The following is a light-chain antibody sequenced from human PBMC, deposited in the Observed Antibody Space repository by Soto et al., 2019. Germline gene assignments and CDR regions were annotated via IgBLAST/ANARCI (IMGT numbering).Light chain of an antibody. V-gene: IGLV1-40*01. CDR3: QSYDSSLSAVV. CDR1: SSNVGAVYG. Sequence: QSVLTQPPSVSGAPGQRVTISCTGSSSNVGAVYGVHWYQQLPGTAPKLLIYSNNNLPSGVPDRFSGSKSGTSASLAITGLQAEDEAEYYCQSYDSSLSAVVFGGGTQLTVL. CDR2: SNN. J-gene: IGLJ2*01.